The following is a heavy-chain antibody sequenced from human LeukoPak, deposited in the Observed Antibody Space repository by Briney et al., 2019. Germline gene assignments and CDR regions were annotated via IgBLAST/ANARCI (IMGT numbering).Heavy chain of an antibody. CDR2: FNPNSGDT. Sequence: ASVKVSCKASGYRFIGYHLHWVRQAPGQGPEWMGWFNPNSGDTKYAERFQGRVTMTGDTSISTAYMELSRPRSDDTAIYYCAREKLEDDFWSGESFYYGMDVWGQGTTVTVSS. V-gene: IGHV1-2*02. D-gene: IGHD3-3*01. CDR3: AREKLEDDFWSGESFYYGMDV. CDR1: GYRFIGYH. J-gene: IGHJ6*02.